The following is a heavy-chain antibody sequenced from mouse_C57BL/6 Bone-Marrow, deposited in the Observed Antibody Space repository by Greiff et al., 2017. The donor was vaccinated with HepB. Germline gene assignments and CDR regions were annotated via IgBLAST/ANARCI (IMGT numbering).Heavy chain of an antibody. CDR1: GFTFSDYG. CDR2: ISSGSSTI. CDR3: ARIVVARYFDV. Sequence: EVKLVESGGGLVKPGGSLKLSCAASGFTFSDYGMHWVRQAPEKGLEWVAYISSGSSTIYYADTVKGRFTISRDNAKNTLFLQMTSLRSEDTAMYYCARIVVARYFDVWGTGTTVTVSS. D-gene: IGHD1-1*01. J-gene: IGHJ1*03. V-gene: IGHV5-17*01.